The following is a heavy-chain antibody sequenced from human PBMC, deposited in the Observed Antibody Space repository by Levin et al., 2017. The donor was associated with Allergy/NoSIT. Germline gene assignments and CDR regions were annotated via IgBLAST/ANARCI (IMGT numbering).Heavy chain of an antibody. Sequence: LSLTCAVSGFTFSSYAMSWVRQAPGKGLEWVSAITDSGRTYYADSVKGRFTVSRDNSKNTLYLQMNSLRTDDTAVDYCAKEMTRVIPVFDYWGQGTLVTVSS. CDR2: ITDSGRT. CDR1: GFTFSSYA. V-gene: IGHV3-23*01. CDR3: AKEMTRVIPVFDY. D-gene: IGHD4-17*01. J-gene: IGHJ4*02.